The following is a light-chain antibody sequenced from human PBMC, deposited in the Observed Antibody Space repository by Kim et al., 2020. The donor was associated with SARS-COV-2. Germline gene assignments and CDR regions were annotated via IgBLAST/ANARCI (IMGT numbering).Light chain of an antibody. Sequence: RFTTSCTGSSSNIGAGYDVHWYQHLPGTAPKLLIYGNSNRPSGVPDRFSGSKSGTSASLAITGLQAEDEADYYCQSYDSSLSGSVFGGGTQLTVL. J-gene: IGLJ2*01. V-gene: IGLV1-40*01. CDR3: QSYDSSLSGSV. CDR1: SSNIGAGYD. CDR2: GNS.